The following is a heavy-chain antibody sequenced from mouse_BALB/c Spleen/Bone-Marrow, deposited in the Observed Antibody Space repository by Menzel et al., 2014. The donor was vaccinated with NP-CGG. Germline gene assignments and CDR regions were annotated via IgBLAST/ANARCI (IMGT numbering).Heavy chain of an antibody. V-gene: IGHV1-14*01. Sequence: VQLQQSGPELVKPGASVKMSCKASGYTFXSYVIHWVKQKPGQGLEWIGYINPYNDGTKYNEKFKGKATLTSDKSSSTAYMELSSLTSEDSAVYYCARGAYDYDGDWFAYWGQGTLVTVSA. J-gene: IGHJ3*01. D-gene: IGHD2-4*01. CDR3: ARGAYDYDGDWFAY. CDR1: GYTFXSYV. CDR2: INPYNDGT.